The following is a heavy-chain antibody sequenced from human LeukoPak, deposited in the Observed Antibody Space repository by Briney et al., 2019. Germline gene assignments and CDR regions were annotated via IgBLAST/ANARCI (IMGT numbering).Heavy chain of an antibody. J-gene: IGHJ3*02. CDR1: GFTFDDYA. D-gene: IGHD6-19*01. V-gene: IGHV3-9*01. CDR3: AKDLGSSGWPRGAFDI. Sequence: GGSLRLSCAASGFTFDDYAMHWVRQAPGKGLEWVSGISWNSGSIGYADSVKGRFTISRDNAKNSLYLQMNSLRAEDTALYYCAKDLGSSGWPRGAFDIWGQGTMVTVSP. CDR2: ISWNSGSI.